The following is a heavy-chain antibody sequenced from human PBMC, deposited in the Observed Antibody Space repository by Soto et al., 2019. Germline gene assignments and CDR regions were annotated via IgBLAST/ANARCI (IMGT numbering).Heavy chain of an antibody. V-gene: IGHV3-21*01. J-gene: IGHJ4*01. CDR2: ISSSSSYI. D-gene: IGHD3-22*01. CDR3: ASRAYDSSGYYYFDY. CDR1: GFTFSSYS. Sequence: EVQLVESGGGLVKPGGSLRLSCAASGFTFSSYSMNWVRQAPGKGLEWVSSISSSSSYIYYADSVKGRFTISRDNAKNSVYLQMNSLRAEDTAVYYCASRAYDSSGYYYFDYWGHGTLVTVSS.